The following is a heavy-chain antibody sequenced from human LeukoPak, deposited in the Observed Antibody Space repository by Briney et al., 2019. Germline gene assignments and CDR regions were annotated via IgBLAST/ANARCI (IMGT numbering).Heavy chain of an antibody. CDR1: TSH. D-gene: IGHD3-22*01. CDR2: IGSYEGDT. CDR3: ARDFWNFYDSSGYYGDFDS. J-gene: IGHJ5*01. Sequence: GASVQVSCKATSHISWVRQAPGQGLEWMGWIGSYEGDTYYAQKFQGRVTVTTDTSTNTAYMELRSLRADDTAVYYCARDFWNFYDSSGYYGDFDSWGQGTLVTVSS. V-gene: IGHV1-18*01.